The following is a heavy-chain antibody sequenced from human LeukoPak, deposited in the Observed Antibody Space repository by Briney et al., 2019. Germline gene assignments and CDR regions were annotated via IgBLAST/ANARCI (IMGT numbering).Heavy chain of an antibody. CDR2: XXQDGGEK. J-gene: IGHJ5*02. Sequence: RGSLRLSCAASGFTFSSYWMSWVRQAPGEGLXXXXXXXQDGGEKYYVDSVKGRFTISRDNAKNSLYLQMNSLRAEDTAVYYCARDDCSSISCYQNWFDPRGQGTLVTVSS. CDR1: GFTFSSYW. V-gene: IGHV3-7*01. D-gene: IGHD2-2*01. CDR3: ARDDCSSISCYQNWFDP.